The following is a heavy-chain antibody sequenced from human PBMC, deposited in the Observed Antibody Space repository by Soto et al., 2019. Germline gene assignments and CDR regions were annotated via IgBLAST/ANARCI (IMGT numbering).Heavy chain of an antibody. CDR1: GFTFSSYS. CDR3: ANLDSVAGSPYNWFDP. V-gene: IGHV3-21*01. J-gene: IGHJ5*02. Sequence: GGSLRLSCAASGFTFSSYSMNWVRQAPGKGLEWVSSISSSSSYIYYADSVKGRFTISRDNAKNSLYLQMNSLRAEDTAVYYCANLDSVAGSPYNWFDPWGQGTLVTVSS. D-gene: IGHD6-19*01. CDR2: ISSSSSYI.